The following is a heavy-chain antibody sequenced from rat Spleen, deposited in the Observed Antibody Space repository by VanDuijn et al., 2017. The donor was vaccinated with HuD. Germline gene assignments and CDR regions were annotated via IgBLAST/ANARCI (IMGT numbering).Heavy chain of an antibody. V-gene: IGHV2-1*01. D-gene: IGHD1-12*02. CDR2: IWGDGST. J-gene: IGHJ2*01. CDR3: ATLYDGTYYFDY. CDR1: GFSLTTYD. Sequence: QVQLKESGPGLVQPSQTLSLTCTVSGFSLTTYDVHWVRQPPGKGLEWMGGIWGDGSTDYNSALKSRLSISRDTSKSQVFLKMNSLQTEDTATYYWATLYDGTYYFDYWGQGVMVTVSS.